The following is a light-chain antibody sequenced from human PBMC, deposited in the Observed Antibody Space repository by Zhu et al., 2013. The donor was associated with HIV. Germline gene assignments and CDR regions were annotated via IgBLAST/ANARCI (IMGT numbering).Light chain of an antibody. J-gene: IGKJ2*01. CDR2: AAS. CDR3: LQHNTYPYT. CDR1: QGIRNL. V-gene: IGKV1-17*01. Sequence: DIQMTQVPSSLSASVGDRVTITCRASQGIRNLLGWYQHKAGKAPKRLIYAASSLQIGVPSRFSGSGSGTEFTLTISSLQPEDFATYYCLQHNTYPYTFGQGTKLEIK.